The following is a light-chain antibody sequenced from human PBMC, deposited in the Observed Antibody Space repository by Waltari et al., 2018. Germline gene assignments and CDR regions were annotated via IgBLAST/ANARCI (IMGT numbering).Light chain of an antibody. V-gene: IGKV1-5*03. CDR1: QRIVVW. J-gene: IGKJ1*01. CDR2: KAS. Sequence: DIQVTQSPSTLSASVGDRVTITCRASQRIVVWLAWYQPKPGKAPRLFIYKASYLESGVPSRFSGSASGTAFTLTISSLQADDFATYYCLQYNSYPWTFGQGTTVEIK. CDR3: LQYNSYPWT.